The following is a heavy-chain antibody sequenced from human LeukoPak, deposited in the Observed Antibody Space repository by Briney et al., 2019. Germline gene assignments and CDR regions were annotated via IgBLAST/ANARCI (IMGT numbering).Heavy chain of an antibody. Sequence: GGSLTLSCAASGFTFSTYAMNWVRQAPGEGLKWVSCITGDSAYIYYADSVKGRFTISRDNAKNSLYLQMNSLRADDTAVYYCARYGVSSSTSYIDFWGQGTLVTVSS. CDR3: ARYGVSSSTSYIDF. V-gene: IGHV3-21*01. CDR2: ITGDSAYI. D-gene: IGHD2-2*01. J-gene: IGHJ4*02. CDR1: GFTFSTYA.